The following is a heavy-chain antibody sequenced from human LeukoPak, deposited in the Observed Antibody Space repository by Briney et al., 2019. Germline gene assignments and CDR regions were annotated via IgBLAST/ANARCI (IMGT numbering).Heavy chain of an antibody. Sequence: ASVTVSFKASGYTFTGYHMHWVRQAPGQGLEWMGRINPNSGDTNYAQKFQGRVTMTRDTSISTAYMGLSRLRSDDTAVYYCARGNSYYDSSGAFDYWGQGTLVTVSS. D-gene: IGHD3-22*01. CDR2: INPNSGDT. CDR3: ARGNSYYDSSGAFDY. V-gene: IGHV1-2*06. CDR1: GYTFTGYH. J-gene: IGHJ4*02.